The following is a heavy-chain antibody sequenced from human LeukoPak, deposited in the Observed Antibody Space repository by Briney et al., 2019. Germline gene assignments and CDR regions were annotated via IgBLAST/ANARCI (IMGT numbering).Heavy chain of an antibody. Sequence: SETLSLTCAVYGGSFSGYYWSWLRQPPGKGLEWIGEINHSGSTNHNPSLKSRVTISVDTSNNQFSLKLSSVTAADTAVYYCARDFNWRSYYYYGMDVWGQGTTVTVSS. V-gene: IGHV4-34*01. D-gene: IGHD1-20*01. CDR2: INHSGST. CDR3: ARDFNWRSYYYYGMDV. J-gene: IGHJ6*02. CDR1: GGSFSGYY.